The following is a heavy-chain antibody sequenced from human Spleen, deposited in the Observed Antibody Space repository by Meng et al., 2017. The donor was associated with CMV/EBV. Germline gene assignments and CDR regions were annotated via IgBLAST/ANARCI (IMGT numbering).Heavy chain of an antibody. V-gene: IGHV3-23*01. J-gene: IGHJ6*02. CDR1: QFTFSDFS. CDR2: ISGSGGST. D-gene: IGHD4-11*01. CDR3: AKGMYEYSNYDYGMDV. Sequence: GESLKISCAASQFTFSDFSMSWIRQAPGKGLEWVSAISGSGGSTYYADSVKGRFTISRDNSKNTLYLQMNSLRAEDTAVYYCAKGMYEYSNYDYGMDVWGQGTTVTVSS.